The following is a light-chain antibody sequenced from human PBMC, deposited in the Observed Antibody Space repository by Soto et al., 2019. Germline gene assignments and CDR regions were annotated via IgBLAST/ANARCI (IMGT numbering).Light chain of an antibody. V-gene: IGKV3-15*01. CDR1: LSVSSD. CDR2: RAF. J-gene: IGKJ4*01. CDR3: QQYNNWPLT. Sequence: EIVMTQFPATLSLSPGERATLSCRASLSVSSDLAWYRQKRGQAPRLLIYRAFTRATGIPARFSGSGFGTDFTLTISSLQSEDFEVYYCQQYNNWPLTFGGGTKVDIK.